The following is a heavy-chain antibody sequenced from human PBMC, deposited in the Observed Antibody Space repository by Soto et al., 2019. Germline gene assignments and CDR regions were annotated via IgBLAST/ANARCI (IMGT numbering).Heavy chain of an antibody. J-gene: IGHJ4*02. CDR3: ARDPDYGDYWGYFFDS. CDR2: INPTSGGT. D-gene: IGHD4-17*01. Sequence: QVQLVQSGAELKKAGASVKFSCKTSGNTFAAYYIHWIRQAPGQGLEWMGWINPTSGGTVYAQNFQDRVTMTRDTSISTAYMELRRLNSDDTAVYYCARDPDYGDYWGYFFDSWGQGTPVTVSS. V-gene: IGHV1-2*02. CDR1: GNTFAAYY.